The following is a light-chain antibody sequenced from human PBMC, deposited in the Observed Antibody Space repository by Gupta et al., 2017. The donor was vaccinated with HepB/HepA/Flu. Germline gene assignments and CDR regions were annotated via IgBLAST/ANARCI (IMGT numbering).Light chain of an antibody. CDR1: QDNSNY. CDR3: QQYDNRRRMCS. CDR2: DAS. V-gene: IGKV1-33*01. Sequence: DLQIPLSISSLSASVGDRVTITCPASQDNSNYLNWYQQKPRKAPELLIYDASNLETGVPSRFSGSGTGTDFTFTISSRQPEDIASYYCQQYDNRRRMCSFGQGTKLEIK. J-gene: IGKJ2*04.